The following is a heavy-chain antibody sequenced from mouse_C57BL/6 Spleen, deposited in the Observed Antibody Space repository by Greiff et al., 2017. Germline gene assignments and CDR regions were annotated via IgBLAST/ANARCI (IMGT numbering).Heavy chain of an antibody. J-gene: IGHJ3*01. Sequence: EVKVVESVAELVRPGASVKLSCTASGFNIKNTYMHWVKQRPEQGLEWIGRIDPANGNTKYAPKFQGKATITADTSSNTAYLQLSSLTSEDTAIYYCARRAQATFWFAYWGQGTLVTVSA. D-gene: IGHD3-2*02. CDR3: ARRAQATFWFAY. V-gene: IGHV14-3*01. CDR1: GFNIKNTY. CDR2: IDPANGNT.